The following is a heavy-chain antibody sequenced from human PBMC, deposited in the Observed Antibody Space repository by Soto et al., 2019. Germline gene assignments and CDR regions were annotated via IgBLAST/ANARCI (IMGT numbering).Heavy chain of an antibody. V-gene: IGHV2-5*02. CDR1: GFSLSTNGVG. J-gene: IGHJ4*02. CDR2: IYWDNDK. Sequence: QITLKESGPTLVKPTQTLTLTCTFSGFSLSTNGVGVGWIRQPPGKALEWLALIYWDNDKRYSPSLKTRLTLAKDTSKHQVILTMTNMDPVDTATYFCARRTDDGTFDYWGQGTLVIVSS. CDR3: ARRTDDGTFDY. D-gene: IGHD1-1*01.